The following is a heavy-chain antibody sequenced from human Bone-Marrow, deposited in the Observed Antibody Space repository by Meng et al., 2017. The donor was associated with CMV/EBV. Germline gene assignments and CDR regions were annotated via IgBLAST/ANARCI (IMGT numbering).Heavy chain of an antibody. CDR2: ISSSSSYI. CDR3: TKDILDCSSTSCYGTRYYYYGMDV. Sequence: LSLTCAASGFTFSSYSMNWVRQAPGKGLEWVSSISSSSSYIYYADSVKGRFTISRVNAKNSLYLQMNSLRAEDTAVYYCTKDILDCSSTSCYGTRYYYYGMDVWGQGTTVTVSS. CDR1: GFTFSSYS. J-gene: IGHJ6*02. D-gene: IGHD2-2*01. V-gene: IGHV3-21*01.